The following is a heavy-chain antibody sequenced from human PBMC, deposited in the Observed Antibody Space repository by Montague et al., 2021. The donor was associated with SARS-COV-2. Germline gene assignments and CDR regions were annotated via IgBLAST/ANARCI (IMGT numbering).Heavy chain of an antibody. CDR3: ARIPVGSKYYFDF. D-gene: IGHD2-2*01. CDR2: TYYRSKWYN. CDR1: GDSVSSNIAT. J-gene: IGHJ4*02. Sequence: CAISGDSVSSNIATWNWIRQSPSRGLEWLGRTYYRSKWYNVYAESVKSRITMDPDTSEHQFSLHLNSVTHEDTAVYYCARIPVGSKYYFDFWGQGTLVTASS. V-gene: IGHV6-1*01.